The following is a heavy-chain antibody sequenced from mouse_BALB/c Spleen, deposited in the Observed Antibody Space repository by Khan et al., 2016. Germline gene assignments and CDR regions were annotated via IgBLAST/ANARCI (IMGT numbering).Heavy chain of an antibody. D-gene: IGHD3-2*02. V-gene: IGHV5-12-2*01. J-gene: IGHJ3*01. CDR2: ISNGGGST. Sequence: EVELVESGGGLVQPGGSLKLSCAASGFTFSSYTMSWVRQTPEKRLEWVTNISNGGGSTYYPDTVKGRFTISRDNAKNTLYLQMSSLKSEDTAMYYCARHSGLPWFAYWGQGTLVTVSA. CDR3: ARHSGLPWFAY. CDR1: GFTFSSYT.